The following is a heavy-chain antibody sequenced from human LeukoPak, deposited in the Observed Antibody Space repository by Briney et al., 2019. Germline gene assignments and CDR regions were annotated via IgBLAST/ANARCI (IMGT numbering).Heavy chain of an antibody. CDR3: ARQCELELHPFYFDY. V-gene: IGHV5-51*01. CDR2: IYPGDSDT. Sequence: GESLNISCKGSGYSFTSYWIGWVRQMPGKGLEWIGIIYPGDSDTRYSPSFQGQVTISADKSISTAYLQWSSLKASDTAMYYCARQCELELHPFYFDYWGQGTLVTVSS. J-gene: IGHJ4*02. D-gene: IGHD1-7*01. CDR1: GYSFTSYW.